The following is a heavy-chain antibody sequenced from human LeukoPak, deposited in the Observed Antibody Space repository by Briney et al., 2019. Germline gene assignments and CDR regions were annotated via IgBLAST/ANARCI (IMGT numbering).Heavy chain of an antibody. Sequence: GASVKVSCKASGYTFIDYYIHWVRQAPGQGLEWMGWMNPNSGNTGYAQKFQGRVTMTRNTSISTAYMELSSLRSEDTAVYYCARFLGGTTFLYYYYYGMDVWGQGTTVTVSS. J-gene: IGHJ6*02. CDR2: MNPNSGNT. CDR3: ARFLGGTTFLYYYYYGMDV. D-gene: IGHD3-16*01. CDR1: GYTFIDYY. V-gene: IGHV1-8*02.